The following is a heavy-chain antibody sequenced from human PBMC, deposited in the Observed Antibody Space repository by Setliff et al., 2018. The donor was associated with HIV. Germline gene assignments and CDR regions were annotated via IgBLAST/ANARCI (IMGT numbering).Heavy chain of an antibody. CDR3: ARSYDSSGYYYLDAFDI. CDR1: GGSISGHY. D-gene: IGHD3-22*01. V-gene: IGHV4-4*09. CDR2: IYSSGST. J-gene: IGHJ3*02. Sequence: SETLSLTCTVSGGSISGHYWSWIRQPPGRGLEWIGYIYSSGSTNFDPPLQSRVTISVDTSKNQFSLKLSSVTAADTAVYYCARSYDSSGYYYLDAFDIWGQGTMVTVSS.